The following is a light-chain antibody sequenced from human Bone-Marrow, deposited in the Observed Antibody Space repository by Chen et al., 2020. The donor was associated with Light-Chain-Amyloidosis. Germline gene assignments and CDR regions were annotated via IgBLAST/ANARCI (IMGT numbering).Light chain of an antibody. CDR1: SGSIATNY. V-gene: IGLV6-57*01. Sequence: NFMLTQPHSVSESPGKTVTISCNRRSGSIATNYVQWYQQRPGSSPTTVIYEDDQRPSGVPDRFSGFIDRSSNSASLTISGLKTEDEADYYCQSYQGSSQGVFGGGTKLTVL. J-gene: IGLJ3*02. CDR2: EDD. CDR3: QSYQGSSQGV.